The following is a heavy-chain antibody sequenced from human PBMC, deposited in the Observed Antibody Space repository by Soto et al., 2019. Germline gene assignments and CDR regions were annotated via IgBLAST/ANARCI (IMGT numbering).Heavy chain of an antibody. D-gene: IGHD5-12*01. CDR3: ARGGMATIPFDY. J-gene: IGHJ4*02. V-gene: IGHV3-21*01. Sequence: GGSLRLSCAASGFTFSSYSMNWVRQAPGKGLEWVSSISSSSSYIYYADSVKGRFTISRDNAKNSLYLQMNSLRAEDTAVYYCARGGMATIPFDYWGQGTLVTVSS. CDR1: GFTFSSYS. CDR2: ISSSSSYI.